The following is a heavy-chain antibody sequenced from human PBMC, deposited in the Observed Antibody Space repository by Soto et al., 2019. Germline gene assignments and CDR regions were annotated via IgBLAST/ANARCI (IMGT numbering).Heavy chain of an antibody. CDR2: IYTSGST. Sequence: QVQLQESGPGLVKPSETLSLTCTVSGGSISSYYWSWIRQPAGKGLEWIGRIYTSGSTNYNPSLKSRVTMSVDTSKNQFSLKLSSVTAADTAVYYCAREGIVVVITHRYYYYGMDVWGQGTTVTVSS. V-gene: IGHV4-4*07. J-gene: IGHJ6*02. CDR1: GGSISSYY. D-gene: IGHD3-22*01. CDR3: AREGIVVVITHRYYYYGMDV.